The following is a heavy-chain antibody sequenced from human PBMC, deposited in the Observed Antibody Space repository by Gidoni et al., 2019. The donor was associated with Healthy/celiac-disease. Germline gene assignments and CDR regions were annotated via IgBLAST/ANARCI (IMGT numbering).Heavy chain of an antibody. J-gene: IGHJ3*02. CDR3: ARGHSSSWDDAFDI. Sequence: EVQLVESGGGLVQPGGSLRLSCAASGFTFSSYWMHWVRQAPGKGLVLVSRINSDGSSTSYADSVKGRFTISRDNAKNTLYLQMNSLRAEDTAVYYCARGHSSSWDDAFDIWGQGTMVTVSS. CDR2: INSDGSST. V-gene: IGHV3-74*01. CDR1: GFTFSSYW. D-gene: IGHD6-13*01.